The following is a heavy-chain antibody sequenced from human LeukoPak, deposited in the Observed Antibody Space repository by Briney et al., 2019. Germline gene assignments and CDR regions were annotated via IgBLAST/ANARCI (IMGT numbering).Heavy chain of an antibody. CDR2: MDPVSGGT. J-gene: IGHJ5*02. CDR3: AIGVGSSWLDP. CDR1: GYTFTAYY. D-gene: IGHD2-15*01. V-gene: IGHV1-2*02. Sequence: GASVKVSCKASGYTFTAYYIHWVRQAPGQGLEWMGWMDPVSGGTNYAQRFQGRVTMTRDSSISTAYMQLSSLRSDDTADTAVYYCAIGVGSSWLDPWGQGTLVTVSS.